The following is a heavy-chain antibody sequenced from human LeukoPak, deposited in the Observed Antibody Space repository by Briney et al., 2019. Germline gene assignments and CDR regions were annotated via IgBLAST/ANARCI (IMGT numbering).Heavy chain of an antibody. CDR2: IIPIFGTA. V-gene: IGHV1-69*01. CDR1: GGTFSSYA. D-gene: IGHD3-10*01. CDR3: AREYYGSGSYDY. Sequence: SVRVSCKASGGTFSSYAISWVRQAPGQGLEWMGGIIPIFGTANYAQKFQGRVTITADESTSTAYMELSSLRSEDTAVYYCAREYYGSGSYDYWGQGTLVTVSS. J-gene: IGHJ4*02.